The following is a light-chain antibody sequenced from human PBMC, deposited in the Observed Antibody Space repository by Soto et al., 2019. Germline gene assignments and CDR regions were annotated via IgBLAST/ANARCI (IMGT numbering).Light chain of an antibody. CDR1: QGVSSY. CDR3: QQRSNSGT. V-gene: IGKV3-11*01. J-gene: IGKJ4*01. Sequence: EIVLTQSPATLSLSPGERAALSCRASQGVSSYLAWYQQKPGQAPRLLIYEASNSATGLPARFTGSWSGTDFALTIRSPEPEDCAVYYCQQRSNSGTFGGGTKVEIK. CDR2: EAS.